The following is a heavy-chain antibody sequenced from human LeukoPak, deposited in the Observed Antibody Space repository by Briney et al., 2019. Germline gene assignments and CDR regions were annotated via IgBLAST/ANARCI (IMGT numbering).Heavy chain of an antibody. D-gene: IGHD1-1*01. Sequence: GGSLRLSCAASGFTFTGYSMNWVRQAPGKGLEWISYIGIDSGNTKYADSVKGRFTISADKAKSSLYLQMHSLRVEDTAVYYCARDHNYAFDNWGQGTLVTVSS. V-gene: IGHV3-48*01. CDR1: GFTFTGYS. CDR2: IGIDSGNT. CDR3: ARDHNYAFDN. J-gene: IGHJ4*02.